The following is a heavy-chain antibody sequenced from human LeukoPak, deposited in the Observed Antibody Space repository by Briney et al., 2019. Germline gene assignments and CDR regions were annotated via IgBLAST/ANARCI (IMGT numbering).Heavy chain of an antibody. CDR2: IYSSGST. V-gene: IGHV4-4*07. J-gene: IGHJ4*01. D-gene: IGHD4-23*01. CDR1: GGSINSYY. CDR3: VRGGKATVVTM. Sequence: SETLSLTCTVSGGSINSYYWSWIRQPPGKGLEWIGRIYSSGSTNYNPSLKSRVSMSVDTPKNQFSLKLTSETAADTAVYYYVRGGKATVVTMWGQGILVTVSS.